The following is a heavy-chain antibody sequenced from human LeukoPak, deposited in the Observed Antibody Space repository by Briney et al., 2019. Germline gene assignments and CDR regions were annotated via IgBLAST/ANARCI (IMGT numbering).Heavy chain of an antibody. CDR2: INHSGGCT. Sequence: GASVKVSCKASGYTFTSYYMHWVRQAPGQGLEWMGIINHSGGCTSYAQKFQGRVTMTRDTSTSTVYMELSSLRSEDTAVYYCARVFYDYVWGSYRSVFDYWGQGTLVTVSS. J-gene: IGHJ4*02. V-gene: IGHV1-46*01. D-gene: IGHD3-16*02. CDR3: ARVFYDYVWGSYRSVFDY. CDR1: GYTFTSYY.